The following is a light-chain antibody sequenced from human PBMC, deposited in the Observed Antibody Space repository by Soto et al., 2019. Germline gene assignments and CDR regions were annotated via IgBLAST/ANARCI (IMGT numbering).Light chain of an antibody. Sequence: DIQLTQSPSFLSASVGDRVTITCRASQGINNFLAWYQQKPGRAPKLLINAASTLQSGVPFRFSSSGSGTEFTLTISSLQPEDFATYYCQQLNSYPLTFGGGTKVDI. J-gene: IGKJ4*01. CDR2: AAS. CDR3: QQLNSYPLT. V-gene: IGKV1-9*01. CDR1: QGINNF.